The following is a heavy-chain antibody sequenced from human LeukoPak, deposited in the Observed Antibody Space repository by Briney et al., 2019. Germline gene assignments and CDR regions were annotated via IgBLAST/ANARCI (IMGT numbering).Heavy chain of an antibody. CDR2: ISYSGST. D-gene: IGHD3-10*01. Sequence: SETLSLTCTVSGGSISSSTYYWGWTRQPPGKGLEWIGSISYSGSTYYNPSLKSRVSISVDTSKNEFSLKLSSVTAADTAVYYCARHYVTGVARGYSDYWGQGTLVTDSS. J-gene: IGHJ4*02. V-gene: IGHV4-39*01. CDR3: ARHYVTGVARGYSDY. CDR1: GGSISSSTYY.